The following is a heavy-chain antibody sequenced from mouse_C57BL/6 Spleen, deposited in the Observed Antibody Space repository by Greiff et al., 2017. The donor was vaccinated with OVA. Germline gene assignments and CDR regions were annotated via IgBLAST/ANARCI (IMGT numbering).Heavy chain of an antibody. Sequence: VQLQQSGPELVKPGASVKMSCKASGYTFTDYNMHWVKQSHGKSLEWIGYINPNNGGTSYNQKFKGKSTLTVDKSSSTAYMQLSSLTSEDSAVYYCARSNTTPYYFDYWGQGTTLTVSS. CDR2: INPNNGGT. V-gene: IGHV1-22*01. CDR3: ARSNTTPYYFDY. D-gene: IGHD1-1*01. CDR1: GYTFTDYN. J-gene: IGHJ2*01.